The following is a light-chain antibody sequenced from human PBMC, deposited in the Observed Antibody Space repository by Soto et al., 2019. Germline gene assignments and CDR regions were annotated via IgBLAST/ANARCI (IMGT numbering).Light chain of an antibody. J-gene: IGLJ1*01. CDR1: SSNIGAGYD. CDR2: GNS. V-gene: IGLV1-40*01. Sequence: CVLTQPPSVSGAAGQRVTISCTGSSSNIGAGYDVHWYQQLPGTAPKLLIYGNSNRPSGVPDRFSGPKSGTSASLAITGLQAEDEADYYCQSYDSSLSGSKVFGTGTKVTVL. CDR3: QSYDSSLSGSKV.